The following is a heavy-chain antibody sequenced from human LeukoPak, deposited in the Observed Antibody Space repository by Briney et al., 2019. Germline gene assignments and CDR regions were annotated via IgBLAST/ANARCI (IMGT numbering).Heavy chain of an antibody. V-gene: IGHV3-23*01. CDR3: AKDPYSSSWTHYFDY. J-gene: IGHJ4*02. D-gene: IGHD6-13*01. CDR2: ISGSGGST. CDR1: GFTFSSYA. Sequence: PGGSLRLSCAASGFTFSSYAMSWVRQAPGKGLEWVSAISGSGGSTYYADSVKGRFTISRDNSKNTLYLQMNSLRVEDTAVYYCAKDPYSSSWTHYFDYWGQGTLVTVSS.